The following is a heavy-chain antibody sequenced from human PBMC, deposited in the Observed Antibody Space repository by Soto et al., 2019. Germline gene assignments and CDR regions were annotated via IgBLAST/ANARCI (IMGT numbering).Heavy chain of an antibody. CDR2: ISGSGFKK. D-gene: IGHD4-17*01. J-gene: IGHJ5*02. V-gene: IGHV3-23*01. CDR3: AKNQGVELVPLATVDGFDL. Sequence: SRIRKTPRKGLEWISSISGSGFKKYYADSVKGRFTISRDNSKSTVYLELNNLSAEDTAVYHCAKNQGVELVPLATVDGFDLWGQGSVVTLSS.